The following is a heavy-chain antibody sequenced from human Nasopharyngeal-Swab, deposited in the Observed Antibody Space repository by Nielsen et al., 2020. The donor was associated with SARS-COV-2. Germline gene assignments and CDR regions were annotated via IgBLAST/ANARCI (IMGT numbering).Heavy chain of an antibody. J-gene: IGHJ4*02. V-gene: IGHV4-59*08. CDR2: IYYSGST. D-gene: IGHD6-19*01. CDR3: ARGYSSGWYFD. CDR1: GGSISSHY. Sequence: GSLRLSCTVSGGSISSHYWSWIRQPPGKGLEWIGYIYYSGSTNYNPSLKSRVTISVDTSKNQFSLKLSSVTAADTAVYYCARGYSSGWYFDWGQGTLVTVSS.